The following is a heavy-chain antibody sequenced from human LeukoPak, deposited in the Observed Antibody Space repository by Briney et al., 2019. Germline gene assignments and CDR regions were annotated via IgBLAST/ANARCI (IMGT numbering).Heavy chain of an antibody. CDR3: AKHYDFWSGYYKSLNVDY. CDR1: GFTFSSYG. Sequence: GGSLRLSCAASGFTFSSYGMHWVRQAPGKGLEWVAFIRYDGSNKYYADSVKGRFTISRDNSKNTLYLQMNSLRAEDTAVYYCAKHYDFWSGYYKSLNVDYWGQGTLVTVSP. V-gene: IGHV3-30*02. J-gene: IGHJ4*02. D-gene: IGHD3-3*01. CDR2: IRYDGSNK.